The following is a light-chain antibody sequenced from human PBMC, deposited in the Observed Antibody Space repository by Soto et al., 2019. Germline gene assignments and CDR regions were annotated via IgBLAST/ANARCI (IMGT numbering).Light chain of an antibody. V-gene: IGLV2-8*01. Sequence: QSALTQPPSASGSPGQSVTISCTGTSSDVGGYNYVSWYQQHPGKAPKLLIYEVTKRPSGVPDRFSGSKSGNTASLTVSGLQAEDEADYYCSSYVASKSDVFGTGTKLTVL. J-gene: IGLJ1*01. CDR2: EVT. CDR1: SSDVGGYNY. CDR3: SSYVASKSDV.